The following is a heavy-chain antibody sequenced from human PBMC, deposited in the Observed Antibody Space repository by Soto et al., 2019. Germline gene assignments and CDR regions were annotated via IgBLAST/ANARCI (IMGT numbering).Heavy chain of an antibody. J-gene: IGHJ5*02. CDR3: ARSTAGGDYYDSSGYYWRWFDP. Sequence: QVQLQESGPGLVKPSETLSLTCAVSGYSISSGYYWGWIRQPPGKGLEWIGSIYHSGSTYYNPSLKSRVTISVDTSKTQFPLKLSSVTAADTAVYYCARSTAGGDYYDSSGYYWRWFDPWGQGTLVTVSS. V-gene: IGHV4-38-2*01. D-gene: IGHD3-22*01. CDR1: GYSISSGYY. CDR2: IYHSGST.